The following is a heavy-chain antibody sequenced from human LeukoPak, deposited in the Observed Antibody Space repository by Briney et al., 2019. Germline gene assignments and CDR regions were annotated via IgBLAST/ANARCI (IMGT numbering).Heavy chain of an antibody. D-gene: IGHD3-16*02. J-gene: IGHJ4*02. Sequence: GGSLRLSCAASGFTFSSYAMSWVRQAPGKGLEWVSAISGSGGSTYYADSVKGRFTISRDNSKNTLYLQMNSLRAEDTAVYYCAKARKLIRLGEVSSDYWGQGTLVTVSS. CDR2: ISGSGGST. CDR1: GFTFSSYA. V-gene: IGHV3-23*01. CDR3: AKARKLIRLGEVSSDY.